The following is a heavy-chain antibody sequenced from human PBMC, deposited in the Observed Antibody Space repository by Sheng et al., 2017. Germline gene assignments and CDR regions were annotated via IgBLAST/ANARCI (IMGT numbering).Heavy chain of an antibody. CDR2: IYYSGST. Sequence: QLQLQESGPGLLKPSETLSLTCTVSGGSISSSSYYWGWIRQPPGKGLSGLGGIYYSGSTYYNPSLKSRVTISVDTSKNQFSLKLSSVTAADTAVYYCASEGYSYGKGWFDPWGQGTLVTVSS. D-gene: IGHD5-18*01. CDR3: ASEGYSYGKGWFDP. CDR1: GGSISSSSYY. V-gene: IGHV4-39*07. J-gene: IGHJ5*02.